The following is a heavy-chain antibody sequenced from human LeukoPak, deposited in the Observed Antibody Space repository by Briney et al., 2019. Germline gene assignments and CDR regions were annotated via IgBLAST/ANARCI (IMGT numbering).Heavy chain of an antibody. D-gene: IGHD6-13*01. J-gene: IGHJ3*02. V-gene: IGHV3-21*01. CDR2: ISSGSGYM. Sequence: GGSLRLSCVASGFTFSSYDMKWVRRAHGKGLEWVSSISSGSGYMYYADSVKGRFTISRDNAKNSLYLQMNSLKAEDTAVYYCARHRSSSSWFDAFDIWGQGTMVTVSS. CDR1: GFTFSSYD. CDR3: ARHRSSSSWFDAFDI.